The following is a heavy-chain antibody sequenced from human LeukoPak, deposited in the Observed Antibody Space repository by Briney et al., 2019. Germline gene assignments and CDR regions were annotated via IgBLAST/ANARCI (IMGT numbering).Heavy chain of an antibody. J-gene: IGHJ5*02. V-gene: IGHV4-39*07. Sequence: ASETLSLTCTVSGGSISSSSYYWGWIRQPPGKGLEWIGSIYYSGSTYYNPSLKSRVTISVDTSKNQFSLKLSSVTAADTAVYYCARGIRYFDWLNWFDPWGQGTLVTVSS. CDR2: IYYSGST. CDR3: ARGIRYFDWLNWFDP. CDR1: GGSISSSSYY. D-gene: IGHD3-9*01.